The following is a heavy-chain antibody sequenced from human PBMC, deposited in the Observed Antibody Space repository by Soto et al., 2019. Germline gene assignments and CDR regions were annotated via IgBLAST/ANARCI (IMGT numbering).Heavy chain of an antibody. D-gene: IGHD6-6*01. V-gene: IGHV4-59*08. Sequence: SETLSLTCTVSGGSISSYYWSWIRQLPGKGLEWIGYIYYSGSTNYNPSLKSRVTISVDTSKNQFSLKLSSVTAADTAVYYCARRMAARRPFDYWGQGTLVTVSS. J-gene: IGHJ4*02. CDR2: IYYSGST. CDR3: ARRMAARRPFDY. CDR1: GGSISSYY.